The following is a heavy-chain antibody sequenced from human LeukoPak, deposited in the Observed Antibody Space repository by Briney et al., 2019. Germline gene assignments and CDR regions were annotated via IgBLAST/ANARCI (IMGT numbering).Heavy chain of an antibody. D-gene: IGHD1-26*01. Sequence: PEGSLRLSCAASGFAFSRSWMTWIRQAPGKGLEFVANIKEDGGRENFASSVKGRFTISRDNAKDSLYLQMNNLRVEDTAVYYCARDGGYSAFDYWGQGALVTVSS. CDR2: IKEDGGRE. V-gene: IGHV3-7*01. J-gene: IGHJ4*02. CDR3: ARDGGYSAFDY. CDR1: GFAFSRSW.